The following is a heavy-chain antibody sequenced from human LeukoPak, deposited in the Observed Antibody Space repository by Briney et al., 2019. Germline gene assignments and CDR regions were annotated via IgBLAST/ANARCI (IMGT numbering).Heavy chain of an antibody. D-gene: IGHD4-11*01. J-gene: IGHJ6*03. CDR3: ARHTPYSNRSYYYYMDV. CDR2: IYQSGST. V-gene: IGHV4-38-2*01. CDR1: GYSISSGYY. Sequence: SETLSLTCAVSGYSISSGYYWGWIRQPPGKGLEWIGRIYQSGSTYYNRSLKRRVTISVDTSKNQFSLKLSSVTAADTAVYYCARHTPYSNRSYYYYMDVWGKGTTVTVSS.